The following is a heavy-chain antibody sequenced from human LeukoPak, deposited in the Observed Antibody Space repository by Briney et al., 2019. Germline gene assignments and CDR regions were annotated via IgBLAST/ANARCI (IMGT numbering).Heavy chain of an antibody. CDR1: EYTFTNNH. CDR2: MDPKGGDT. V-gene: IGHV1-8*01. J-gene: IGHJ4*02. CDR3: ARGVGAVGDS. Sequence: ASVRVSCKASEYTFTNNHINWVRQATGQGLEWRGWMDPKGGDTGYAQKFQGRVTMHRDTSISTAYMELSSLRSEDTAVYYCARGVGAVGDSRGQGTLGTVSA. D-gene: IGHD6-19*01.